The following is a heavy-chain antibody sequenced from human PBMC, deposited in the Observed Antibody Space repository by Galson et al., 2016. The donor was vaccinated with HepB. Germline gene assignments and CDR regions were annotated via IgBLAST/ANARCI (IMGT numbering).Heavy chain of an antibody. D-gene: IGHD1-26*01. CDR1: GFSFESYN. CDR3: AKDRVGGATYFDY. CDR2: ISSSSDTI. J-gene: IGHJ4*02. Sequence: SLRLSCAVSGFSFESYNMNWVRQAPGMGLEWLSLISSSSDTIYYADSVRGRFTVYRDKAKNSLFLQMNSLRGEDTAVDYCAKDRVGGATYFDYWGQGTLVTVSS. V-gene: IGHV3-48*01.